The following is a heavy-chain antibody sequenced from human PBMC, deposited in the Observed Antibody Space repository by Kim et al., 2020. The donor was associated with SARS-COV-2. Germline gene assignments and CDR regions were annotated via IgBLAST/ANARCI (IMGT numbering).Heavy chain of an antibody. V-gene: IGHV3-20*01. J-gene: IGHJ6*02. CDR2: INWNGGST. CDR3: ARVMRASNNAYGTDYYYGMDV. CDR1: GFTFDDYG. Sequence: GGSLRLSCAASGFTFDDYGMSWVRQAPGKGLEWVSGINWNGGSTGYADSVKGRFTISRDNAKNSLYLQMNSLRAEDTALYHCARVMRASNNAYGTDYYYGMDVWGQGTTVTVSS. D-gene: IGHD3-16*01.